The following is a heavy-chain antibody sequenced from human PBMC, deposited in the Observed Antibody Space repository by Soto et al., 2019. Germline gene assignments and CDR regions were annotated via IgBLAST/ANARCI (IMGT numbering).Heavy chain of an antibody. J-gene: IGHJ6*02. V-gene: IGHV4-34*01. CDR3: ARGYRNDFWSGYYTRYYYGMDV. CDR1: GGSFSGYY. CDR2: INHSGST. Sequence: SETLSLTCAVYGGSFSGYYWSWIRQPPGKGLEWIGEINHSGSTNYNPSLKSRVAISVDTSKNQFSLKLSSVTAADTAVYYCARGYRNDFWSGYYTRYYYGMDVWGQGNTVT. D-gene: IGHD3-3*01.